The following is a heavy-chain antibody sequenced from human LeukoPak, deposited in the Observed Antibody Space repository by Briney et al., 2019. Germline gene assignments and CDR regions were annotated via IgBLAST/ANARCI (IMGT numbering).Heavy chain of an antibody. CDR2: VSTSNGDT. J-gene: IGHJ4*02. CDR3: ARVSDTSMVTPGFDS. CDR1: GYNFNRYT. V-gene: IGHV1-18*01. Sequence: GASVKVSCKTSGYNFNRYTITWVRQAPGQGLEWVGWVSTSNGDTNYAEKFQGRVTMTTETVTKTAYMELRRLRSGDTAMYFCARVSDTSMVTPGFDSWGQGTLVTVSS. D-gene: IGHD5-18*01.